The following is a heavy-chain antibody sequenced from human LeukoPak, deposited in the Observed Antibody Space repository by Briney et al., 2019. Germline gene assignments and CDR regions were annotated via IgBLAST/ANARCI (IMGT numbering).Heavy chain of an antibody. D-gene: IGHD5-18*01. Sequence: YYADSVKGRFTISRDNSKNTLYLQMNSLRAEDTAVYYCARGIQLWYMVRDYWGQGTLVSVSS. CDR3: ARGIQLWYMVRDY. V-gene: IGHV3-33*01. J-gene: IGHJ4*02.